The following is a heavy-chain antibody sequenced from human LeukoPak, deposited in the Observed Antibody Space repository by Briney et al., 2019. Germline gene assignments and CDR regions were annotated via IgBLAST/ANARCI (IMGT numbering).Heavy chain of an antibody. CDR3: ARRLTESGSYYLDY. CDR1: GYSFHSYW. V-gene: IGHV5-51*01. Sequence: GESLKISCKGSGYSFHSYWLGWVRQMPGKGLEWMGIIYPGDSDTRYSPSFQGQVTISADKSISTAYLQWSSLKASDTAMYYCARRLTESGSYYLDYWGQGTLVTVSS. D-gene: IGHD1-26*01. CDR2: IYPGDSDT. J-gene: IGHJ4*02.